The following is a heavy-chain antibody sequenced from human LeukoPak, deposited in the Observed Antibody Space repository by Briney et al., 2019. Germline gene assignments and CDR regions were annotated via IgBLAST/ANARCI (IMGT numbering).Heavy chain of an antibody. CDR3: ARDEGTAIYFDY. Sequence: PGGSLRLSCAPSGFTVSSNYMSWVRQAPGKGLEWVSVIYSGGSTYYADSVKGRFTISRDNSKNTLYLQMNSLRAEDTAVYYCARDEGTAIYFDYWGQGTLVTVSS. CDR2: IYSGGST. V-gene: IGHV3-53*01. D-gene: IGHD1-7*01. J-gene: IGHJ4*02. CDR1: GFTVSSNY.